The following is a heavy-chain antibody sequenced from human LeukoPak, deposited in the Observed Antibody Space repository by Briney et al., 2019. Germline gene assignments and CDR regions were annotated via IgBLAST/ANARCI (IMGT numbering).Heavy chain of an antibody. D-gene: IGHD6-19*01. V-gene: IGHV4-59*11. CDR1: GGSISSHY. CDR3: VRDSGWYHYFDY. CDR2: IYYSGST. J-gene: IGHJ4*02. Sequence: PSETLSLTCTVSGGSISSHYWSWIRQPPGKGLEWIGYIYYSGSTNYNPSLKSRVTISVDTSKNQFSLKLSSVTAADTAVYYCVRDSGWYHYFDYWGQGTLVTVSS.